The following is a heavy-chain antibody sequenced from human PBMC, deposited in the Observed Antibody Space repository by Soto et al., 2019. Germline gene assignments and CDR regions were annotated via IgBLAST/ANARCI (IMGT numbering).Heavy chain of an antibody. J-gene: IGHJ6*02. CDR2: IYYSGST. Sequence: SETLSLTCTVSGGSISSGYYYWSWIRQPPGKGLEWIGYIYYSGSTYYNPSLKSRVTISVDTSKNQFSLKLSSVTAADTAVYYCARDPTGTRSYYGMDVWGQGTTVTVSS. V-gene: IGHV4-30-4*01. D-gene: IGHD1-1*01. CDR1: GGSISSGYYY. CDR3: ARDPTGTRSYYGMDV.